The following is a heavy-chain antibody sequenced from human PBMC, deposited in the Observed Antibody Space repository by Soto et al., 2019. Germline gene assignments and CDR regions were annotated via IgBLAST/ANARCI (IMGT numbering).Heavy chain of an antibody. CDR2: VYSTGST. Sequence: SETLSLTCTVSGGAITAYYWSWIRQPAGEGLQWIGRVYSTGSTNYNPSLRSRVTMSVDTSQNQFFLRLSSVTAADTAVYYCARDRGRLGFFDYWGQGALVTVSS. J-gene: IGHJ4*02. D-gene: IGHD5-12*01. V-gene: IGHV4-4*07. CDR3: ARDRGRLGFFDY. CDR1: GGAITAYY.